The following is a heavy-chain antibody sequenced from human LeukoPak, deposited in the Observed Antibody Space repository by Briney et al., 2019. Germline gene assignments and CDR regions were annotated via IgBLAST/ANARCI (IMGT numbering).Heavy chain of an antibody. CDR1: GGSLSSSSYY. D-gene: IGHD3-10*01. CDR3: SRTSYNSGPTPGGY. J-gene: IGHJ4*02. V-gene: IGHV4-39*07. CDR2: VFHSGST. Sequence: SETLSLTCTVSGGSLSSSSYYWGWIRQPPGKGLEWIGEVFHSGSTNYNPSLESRVIISVDTSKREFFLKLHSVTAADTAVYYCSRTSYNSGPTPGGYWGRGTLVTVSS.